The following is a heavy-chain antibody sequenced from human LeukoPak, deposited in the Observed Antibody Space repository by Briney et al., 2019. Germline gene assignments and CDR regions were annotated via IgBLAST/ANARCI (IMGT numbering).Heavy chain of an antibody. J-gene: IGHJ6*03. V-gene: IGHV4-59*01. Sequence: SETLSLTCTVSGGSISSYYWSWIRQPPGKGLEWIGYIYYSGSTNYNPSLKSRVTISVNTSKNQFSLKLSSVTAADTAVYYCARVHSSGWNPLVDYYYCMDVWGKGTTVTVSS. CDR3: ARVHSSGWNPLVDYYYCMDV. CDR1: GGSISSYY. CDR2: IYYSGST. D-gene: IGHD6-19*01.